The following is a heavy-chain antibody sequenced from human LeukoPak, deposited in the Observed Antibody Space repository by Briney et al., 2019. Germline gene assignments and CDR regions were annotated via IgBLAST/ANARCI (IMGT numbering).Heavy chain of an antibody. CDR3: ARDGCSGSSCIENWFDP. D-gene: IGHD2-15*01. V-gene: IGHV4-30-4*01. Sequence: PSQTLSLTCTVSGGSISSGDYFWSWIRQPPGKGLEWIGYMHYTGSTYFNPSLKSRVSTSVDTSKNQFSLKLSSVTAAHTAVYYCARDGCSGSSCIENWFDPWGQGTLVTVSS. CDR2: MHYTGST. CDR1: GGSISSGDYF. J-gene: IGHJ5*02.